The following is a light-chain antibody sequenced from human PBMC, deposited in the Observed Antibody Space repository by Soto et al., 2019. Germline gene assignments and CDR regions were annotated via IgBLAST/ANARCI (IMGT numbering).Light chain of an antibody. CDR1: QSVSRH. CDR2: DAS. J-gene: IGKJ4*01. Sequence: ELVLTQSPATLALSPGERATLSCRASQSVSRHLAWYQQKPGQAPRLLILDASDRATGIPARFSGSGSVTNFTLTISSLEPKDFAVYYCQQRSNWPPVTFGGGTKVDIK. V-gene: IGKV3-11*01. CDR3: QQRSNWPPVT.